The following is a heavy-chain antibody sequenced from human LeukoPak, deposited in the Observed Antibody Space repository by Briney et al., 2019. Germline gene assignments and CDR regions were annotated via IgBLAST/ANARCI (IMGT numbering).Heavy chain of an antibody. V-gene: IGHV3-48*02. CDR1: GFTFSSYS. J-gene: IGHJ4*02. CDR2: IDSSGSTI. CDR3: ARPVGTEY. D-gene: IGHD7-27*01. Sequence: GGSLRLSCAASGFTFSSYSMNWVRQAPGKGLEWVSHIDSSGSTIYYADSVKGRFTISRDNAKSSLYPQMNSLRDEDTAVYYCARPVGTEYWGQGTLVTVSS.